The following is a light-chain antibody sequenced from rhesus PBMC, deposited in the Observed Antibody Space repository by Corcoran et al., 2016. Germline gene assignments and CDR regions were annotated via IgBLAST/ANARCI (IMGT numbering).Light chain of an antibody. J-gene: IGKJ2*01. V-gene: IGKV1-28*03. CDR3: LQHNSYPYT. CDR2: AAT. CDR1: QGISRY. Sequence: DIQMTQSPSSLSVSVGDTVTITCRASQGISRYLNWFQQKPGKAPKCLIYAATSLESGVPSRISGSGSGRYFTLTISSLQPEDFAACYFLQHNSYPYTFGQGTKVEI.